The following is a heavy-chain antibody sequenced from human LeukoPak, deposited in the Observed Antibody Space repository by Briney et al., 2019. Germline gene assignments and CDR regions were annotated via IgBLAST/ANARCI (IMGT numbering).Heavy chain of an antibody. V-gene: IGHV3-23*01. Sequence: PGGSLRLSCAASGFSFSNYAMSWVRQAPGKGLEWVSVISGSAGTIRYADSVKGRFTISRDNSENTVYLQMNNLRAEDTAVYYCAGRVTGYSSGYVYWDQGTLVTVSS. J-gene: IGHJ4*02. D-gene: IGHD5-18*01. CDR3: AGRVTGYSSGYVY. CDR1: GFSFSNYA. CDR2: ISGSAGTI.